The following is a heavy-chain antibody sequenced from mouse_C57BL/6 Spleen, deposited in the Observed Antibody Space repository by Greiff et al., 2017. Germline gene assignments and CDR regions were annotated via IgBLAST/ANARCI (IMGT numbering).Heavy chain of an antibody. CDR2: IWGDGST. Sequence: VHLVESGPGLVAPSQSLSITCTVSGFSLTSYGVSWVRQPPGKGLEWMGVIWGDGSTNYHSALISRLSIGKDNSKSQVFFKLNSLQTDDTATYYCDKYGGYYVGDDWGQGTTLTVSS. V-gene: IGHV2-3*01. CDR3: DKYGGYYVGDD. D-gene: IGHD2-3*01. J-gene: IGHJ2*01. CDR1: GFSLTSYG.